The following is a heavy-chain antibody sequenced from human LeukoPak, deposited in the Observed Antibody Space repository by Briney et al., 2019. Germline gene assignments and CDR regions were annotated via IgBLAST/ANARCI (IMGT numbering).Heavy chain of an antibody. CDR3: ATETNGRHYDY. Sequence: GGSPRLSCAASGFTFSSYAMHWVRQAPGKGLEYVSAISSNGDSTYYANSVKGRFTISRDNANNFLYLQMNSLRAEDTAVYYCATETNGRHYDYWGQGTLLTVSS. J-gene: IGHJ4*02. V-gene: IGHV3-64*01. D-gene: IGHD1-14*01. CDR1: GFTFSSYA. CDR2: ISSNGDST.